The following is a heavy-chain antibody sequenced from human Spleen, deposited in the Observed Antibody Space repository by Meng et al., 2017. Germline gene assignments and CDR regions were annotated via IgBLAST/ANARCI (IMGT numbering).Heavy chain of an antibody. V-gene: IGHV1-18*01. CDR3: ATRGNPYLNC. CDR2: INVYNGKT. Sequence: QCQLVQSGAEVKKPGASVKVSCDASGYTLSSDGFSWVRQAPGQGLEWLGWINVYNGKTDYALKFQDRVTMTTDTFTNTAYMELRSLRSDDTAVYYCATRGNPYLNCWGQGTLVTVPS. CDR1: GYTLSSDG. J-gene: IGHJ4*02.